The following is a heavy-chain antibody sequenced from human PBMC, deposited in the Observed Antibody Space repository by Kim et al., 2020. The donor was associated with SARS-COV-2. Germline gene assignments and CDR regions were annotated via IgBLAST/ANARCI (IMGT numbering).Heavy chain of an antibody. D-gene: IGHD3-3*01. V-gene: IGHV3-21*01. J-gene: IGHJ6*03. CDR2: ISSSSYI. CDR3: ARDGQFLEWLSPWYYYYYMDV. Sequence: GGSLRLSCAASGFTFSSYSMNWVRQAPGKGLEWVSSISSSSYIYYADSVKGRFTISRDNAKNSLYLQMNSLRAEDTAVYYCARDGQFLEWLSPWYYYYYMDVWCKGSTVTVSS. CDR1: GFTFSSYS.